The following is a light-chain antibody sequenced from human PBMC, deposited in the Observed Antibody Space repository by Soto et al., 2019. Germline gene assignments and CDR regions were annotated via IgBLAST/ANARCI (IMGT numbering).Light chain of an antibody. Sequence: EIVLTQSPATLSLSPGERATLSCRASQSVSSYLAWYQQKPGQAPRLLIYDASSRATGIPARFSVSGSGTDFSLTISSLDPEDFAVYYCQQRSTWLFTFGPGNKVYIK. CDR3: QQRSTWLFT. V-gene: IGKV3-11*01. J-gene: IGKJ3*01. CDR1: QSVSSY. CDR2: DAS.